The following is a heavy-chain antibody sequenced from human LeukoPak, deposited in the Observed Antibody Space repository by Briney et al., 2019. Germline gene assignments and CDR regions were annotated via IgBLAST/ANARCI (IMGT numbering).Heavy chain of an antibody. CDR3: AGSPTGAFDI. J-gene: IGHJ3*02. CDR1: GYTFTSYD. Sequence: ASVKVSCKASGYTFTSYDINWVRQATGQGPEWMGWMNPNSGKTGYAQKFQGRVTMTWDTSISTAYMDLSSLRSEDTAVYYCAGSPTGAFDIWGQGTMVTVSS. V-gene: IGHV1-8*01. CDR2: MNPNSGKT. D-gene: IGHD7-27*01.